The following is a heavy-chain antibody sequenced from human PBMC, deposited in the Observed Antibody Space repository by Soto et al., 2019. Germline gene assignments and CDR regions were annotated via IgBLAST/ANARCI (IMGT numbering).Heavy chain of an antibody. V-gene: IGHV3-66*01. CDR1: GFTFSSNY. CDR3: ARALRIAVAGTVGFDY. CDR2: IYSGGST. Sequence: GGSLRLSCAASGFTFSSNYMSWVRQAPGKGLEWVSGIYSGGSTYYADSVKGRFTISRDNSKNTLYHQMNSLRAEDTAVYYCARALRIAVAGTVGFDYWGQGTLVTVSS. D-gene: IGHD6-19*01. J-gene: IGHJ4*02.